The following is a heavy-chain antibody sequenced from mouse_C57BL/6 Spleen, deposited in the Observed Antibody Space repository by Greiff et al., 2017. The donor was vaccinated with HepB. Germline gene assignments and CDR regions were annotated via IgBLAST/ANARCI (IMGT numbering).Heavy chain of an antibody. Sequence: DVMLVESGGDLVKPGGSLKLSCAASGFTFSSYGMSWVRQTPDKRLEWVATISSGGSYTYYPDSVKGRFTISRDNAKNTLYLQRSSLKSEDTAMYYCARQNSGYYGSSSYYFDYWGQGTTLTVSS. CDR1: GFTFSSYG. J-gene: IGHJ2*01. V-gene: IGHV5-6*02. CDR2: ISSGGSYT. CDR3: ARQNSGYYGSSSYYFDY. D-gene: IGHD1-1*01.